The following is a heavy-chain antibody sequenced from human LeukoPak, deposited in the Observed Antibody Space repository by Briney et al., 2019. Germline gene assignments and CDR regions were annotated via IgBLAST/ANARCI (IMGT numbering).Heavy chain of an antibody. CDR3: AKELTPITMVRGNGFDY. D-gene: IGHD3-10*01. J-gene: IGHJ4*02. CDR1: GFIFGSHR. Sequence: GGSLTLTCASSGFIFGSHRMSWVRQAPGKGLEWVANIGQDGTGTFYADSLKGRFTISRDNAKNLLYLQMNSLRAEDTALYYCAKELTPITMVRGNGFDYWGQGTLVTVSS. V-gene: IGHV3-7*03. CDR2: IGQDGTGT.